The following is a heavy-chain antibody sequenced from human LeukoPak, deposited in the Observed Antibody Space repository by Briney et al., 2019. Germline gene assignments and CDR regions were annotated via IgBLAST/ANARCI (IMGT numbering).Heavy chain of an antibody. D-gene: IGHD3-22*01. V-gene: IGHV4-34*01. Sequence: SETLSLTCAVYGAALCEYYWSWIRQSPGKGLEWIGEVAHKGPTVYSPTLNRKYNPSFKSRVTMSVDPSKNQFSLKLTSVTVADTATYYCVRQGTNSGYYLLDYWGQGHLVIVSS. CDR3: VRQGTNSGYYLLDY. CDR2: VAHKGPTVYSPTLNR. CDR1: GAALCEYY. J-gene: IGHJ4*02.